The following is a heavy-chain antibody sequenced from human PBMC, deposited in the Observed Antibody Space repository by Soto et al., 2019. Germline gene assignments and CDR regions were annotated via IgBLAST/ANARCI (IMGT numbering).Heavy chain of an antibody. CDR2: ISWNSGSI. V-gene: IGHV3-9*01. D-gene: IGHD3-10*01. Sequence: PGGSLRLSCAASGFTFDDYAMHWVRQAPGKGLEWVSGISWNSGSIGYADSVKGRFTISRDNAKNSLYLQMNSLRAEDTALYYCAKDTQYSGRLGIDYWGQGTLVTVSS. J-gene: IGHJ4*02. CDR1: GFTFDDYA. CDR3: AKDTQYSGRLGIDY.